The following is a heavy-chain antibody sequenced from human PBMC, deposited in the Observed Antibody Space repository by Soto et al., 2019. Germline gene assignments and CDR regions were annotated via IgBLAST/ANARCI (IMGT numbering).Heavy chain of an antibody. Sequence: SETLSLTCAASGGSISSGGYSWSWIRQPPGKGLEWIGYIYHSGSTYYNPSLKSRVTISVDRSKNQFSLRLNSVTAADTAVYYCAGHRDSGGWYRSFFDDWGKGTLVTVSS. CDR3: AGHRDSGGWYRSFFDD. V-gene: IGHV4-30-2*01. J-gene: IGHJ4*02. CDR2: IYHSGST. D-gene: IGHD6-19*01. CDR1: GGSISSGGYS.